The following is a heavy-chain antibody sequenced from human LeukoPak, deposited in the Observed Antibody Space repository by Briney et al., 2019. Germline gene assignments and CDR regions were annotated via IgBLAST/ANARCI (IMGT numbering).Heavy chain of an antibody. CDR1: GFTFSSYA. CDR3: PRDRGAAAGYYFDY. CDR2: ISYDGSNK. Sequence: PGGSLRLSCAASGFTFSSYAMHWVRQAPGKGLEWVAVISYDGSNKYYADSVKGRFTISRDNSKNTLYLQMNSLRAEDTAVYYCPRDRGAAAGYYFDYWGQGTLVTVSS. J-gene: IGHJ4*02. V-gene: IGHV3-30*04. D-gene: IGHD6-13*01.